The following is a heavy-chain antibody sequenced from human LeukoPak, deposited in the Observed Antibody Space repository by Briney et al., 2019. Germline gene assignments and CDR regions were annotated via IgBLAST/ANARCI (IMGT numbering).Heavy chain of an antibody. Sequence: GGSLRLSCAASGFTFSSHAMSWVRQAPGKGLEWVSGIIDSGGRTYHADSVKGWFTISRANSQNTLYLQMNSLRAEDTAVYYCARVPDFGELQLFAFDIWGQGTMVTVSS. CDR3: ARVPDFGELQLFAFDI. D-gene: IGHD3-16*01. J-gene: IGHJ3*02. CDR2: IIDSGGRT. CDR1: GFTFSSHA. V-gene: IGHV3-23*01.